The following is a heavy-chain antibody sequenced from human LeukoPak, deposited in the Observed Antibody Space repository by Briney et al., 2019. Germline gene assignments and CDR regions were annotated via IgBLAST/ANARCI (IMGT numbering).Heavy chain of an antibody. V-gene: IGHV3-30*03. Sequence: GGSLRLSCAASGFTFRSYGMHWVRQAPGKGLEWVAVISYDGSTKYYADSVKGRFTISRDNSKNTLYLQMNSLRAEDTAVYYCARELSYCDYWGQGTLVTVSS. CDR3: ARELSYCDY. CDR2: ISYDGSTK. J-gene: IGHJ4*02. CDR1: GFTFRSYG.